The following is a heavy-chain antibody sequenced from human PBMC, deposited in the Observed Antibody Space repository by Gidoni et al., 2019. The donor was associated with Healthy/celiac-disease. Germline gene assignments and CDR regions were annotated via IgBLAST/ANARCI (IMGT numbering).Heavy chain of an antibody. CDR2: IYSGGST. J-gene: IGHJ3*02. Sequence: EVQLVETGGGLIQPGGSLRLSCAASGFTVSSNYMSWVRQAPGKGLEWVSVIYSGGSTYYADSVKGRFTISRDNSKNTLYLQMNSLRAEDTAVYYCARDIRSRSGAFDIWGQGTMVTVSS. D-gene: IGHD3-16*01. CDR3: ARDIRSRSGAFDI. V-gene: IGHV3-53*02. CDR1: GFTVSSNY.